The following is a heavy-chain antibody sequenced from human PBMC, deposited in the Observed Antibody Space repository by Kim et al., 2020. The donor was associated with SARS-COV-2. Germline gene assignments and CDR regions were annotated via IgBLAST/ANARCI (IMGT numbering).Heavy chain of an antibody. CDR2: ITSAGTP. Sequence: GGSLRLSCAASGFTFSHAWMSWVRQPPGKGLELLGRITSAGTPDFVAPVKGRFFISRDNSKNTVFLQIKSLKTEDSAVYYCVAAVPGGSYPFDYWGKGTLVTVSS. V-gene: IGHV3-15*01. D-gene: IGHD1-26*01. J-gene: IGHJ4*02. CDR3: VAAVPGGSYPFDY. CDR1: GFTFSHAW.